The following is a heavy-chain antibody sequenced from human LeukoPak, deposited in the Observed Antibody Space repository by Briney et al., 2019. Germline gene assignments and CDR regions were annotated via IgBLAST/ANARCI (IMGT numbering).Heavy chain of an antibody. V-gene: IGHV3-9*01. CDR2: ISWNSGSI. CDR1: GFTFDDYA. Sequence: QPGGSLRLSCGASGFTFDDYAMHWVRQAPGKGLEWVSGISWNSGSIAYADSVKGRFTISRDNAENSLYLQMNSLRAEDTALYYCAGGGSYYRFDYWGQGTLVTVSS. J-gene: IGHJ4*02. CDR3: AGGGSYYRFDY. D-gene: IGHD1-26*01.